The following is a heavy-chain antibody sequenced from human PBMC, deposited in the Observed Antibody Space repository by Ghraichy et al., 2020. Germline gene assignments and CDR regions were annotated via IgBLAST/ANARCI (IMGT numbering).Heavy chain of an antibody. V-gene: IGHV4-59*01. J-gene: IGHJ4*02. CDR2: IYYSGDT. CDR3: AKGGWIQPFH. Sequence: SQTISLTCTVSGGSISSYYWSWIRQSPGKGLEWIGYIYYSGDTNYNPSLKSRVTISVDTSKNQFSLKLSSVTAADTAVYYCAKGGWIQPFHWGQGTLVTVSS. D-gene: IGHD5-18*01. CDR1: GGSISSYY.